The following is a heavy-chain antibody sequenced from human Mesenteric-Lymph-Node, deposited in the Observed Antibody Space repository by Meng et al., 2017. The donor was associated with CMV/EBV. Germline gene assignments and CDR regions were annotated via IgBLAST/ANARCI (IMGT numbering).Heavy chain of an antibody. CDR2: IYYSGST. CDR3: GRVNGDFYYAMDV. D-gene: IGHD4-17*01. J-gene: IGHJ6*02. V-gene: IGHV4-59*01. Sequence: SETLSLTCNVSGGSINDYYWSWIRQPPGKGLEWIGYIYYSGSTTYNPSLKSRVTISIDRSKKHFSLEVRSVTAADTAVYYCGRVNGDFYYAMDVWGQGTTVTVSS. CDR1: GGSINDYY.